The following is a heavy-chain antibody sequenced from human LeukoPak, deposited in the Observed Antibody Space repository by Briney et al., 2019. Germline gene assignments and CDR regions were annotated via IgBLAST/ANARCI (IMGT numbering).Heavy chain of an antibody. CDR2: VIHSGST. CDR3: ARAVSPYYYYMDV. Sequence: SETLSLTCAVYGGSFSGYYWSWIRQPPGKGLEWIGEVIHSGSTNYIPSLKGRVTISVDTSKNQFSLRLSSVTAADTAVYYCARAVSPYYYYMDVWDKGTTVTVSS. V-gene: IGHV4-34*12. CDR1: GGSFSGYY. J-gene: IGHJ6*03. D-gene: IGHD3-22*01.